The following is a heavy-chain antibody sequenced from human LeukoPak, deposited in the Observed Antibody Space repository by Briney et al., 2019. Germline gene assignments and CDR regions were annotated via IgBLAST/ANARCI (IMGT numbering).Heavy chain of an antibody. CDR1: GGSMGTYY. CDR2: IYTSRNT. Sequence: SETLSLTCSVSGGSMGTYYWMCIRQPPGKGGEWIGYIYTSRNTNYNPSLKSRVTISVDTSKKQISLELTSVTAADTAVYYCARHLTDSSVGLAYWGQGTLLTVSS. V-gene: IGHV4-4*09. CDR3: ARHLTDSSVGLAY. D-gene: IGHD2-21*01. J-gene: IGHJ4*02.